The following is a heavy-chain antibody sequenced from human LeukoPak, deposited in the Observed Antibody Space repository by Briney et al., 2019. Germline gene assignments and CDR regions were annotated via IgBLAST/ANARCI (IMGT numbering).Heavy chain of an antibody. CDR3: ARGPERGSSPYYHYGMDV. D-gene: IGHD1-26*01. CDR1: GFSFRDYY. Sequence: PGGSLRLSCAASGFSFRDYYMDWVRQAPGKGLEWVGRTRDKGNSYTTEYAASVKGRFTVSRDDSKNSVDLQMNSLRIEDTAVYYCARGPERGSSPYYHYGMDVWGQGTTVTVSS. CDR2: TRDKGNSYTT. J-gene: IGHJ6*02. V-gene: IGHV3-72*01.